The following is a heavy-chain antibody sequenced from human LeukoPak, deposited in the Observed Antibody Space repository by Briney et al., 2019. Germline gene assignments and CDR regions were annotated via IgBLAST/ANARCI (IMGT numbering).Heavy chain of an antibody. CDR1: GFTFSSYW. CDR2: INSVGSST. J-gene: IGHJ4*02. CDR3: ARDFRSGGGATKGFDY. Sequence: GGSLRLSCAASGFTFSSYWMHWVRQAPGKGLVWVSRINSVGSSTSYADSVKGRFTISRDNAKNTLYLQMNSLRAEDTAVYYCARDFRSGGGATKGFDYWGQGTLVTVSS. D-gene: IGHD1-26*01. V-gene: IGHV3-74*01.